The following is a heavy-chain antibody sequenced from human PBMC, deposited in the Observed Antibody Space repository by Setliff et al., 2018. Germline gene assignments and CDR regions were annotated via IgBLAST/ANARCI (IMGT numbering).Heavy chain of an antibody. J-gene: IGHJ4*02. V-gene: IGHV4-34*01. Sequence: SETLSLTCAVSGGSISSGYYWGWIRQPPGKGLEWIGEINHSGNTNYNPSLKSRVTISVDTSKNQFSLKLSSVTAADTALYYCTVYNTGSSKDHYWGQGTPVTVSS. D-gene: IGHD2-8*02. CDR2: INHSGNT. CDR3: TVYNTGSSKDHY. CDR1: GGSISSGYY.